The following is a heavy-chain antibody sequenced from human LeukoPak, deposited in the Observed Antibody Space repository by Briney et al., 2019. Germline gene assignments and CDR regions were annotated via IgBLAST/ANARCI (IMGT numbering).Heavy chain of an antibody. J-gene: IGHJ4*02. V-gene: IGHV3-30*18. Sequence: PGGSLRLSCAAPGFTFSSYGMHWVRQAPGKGLEWVAVISYDGSNKYYADSVKGRFTISRDNSKNTLYLQMNSLRAEDTAVYYCAKMNPNYFDYWGQGTLVTVSS. CDR2: ISYDGSNK. CDR3: AKMNPNYFDY. CDR1: GFTFSSYG.